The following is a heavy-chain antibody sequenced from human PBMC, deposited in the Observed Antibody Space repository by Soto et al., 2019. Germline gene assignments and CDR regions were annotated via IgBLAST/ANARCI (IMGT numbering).Heavy chain of an antibody. J-gene: IGHJ5*02. CDR1: GGSISSSSYY. D-gene: IGHD6-19*01. Sequence: QLQLQESGPGLVKPSETLSLTCTVSGGSISSSSYYWGWIRQPPGKGLEWIGSIYYSGSTYYNPSLKSRVTISVDTSKNQFSLKLSSVTAADTAVYYCASLIAVAGRRFDPWGQGTLVTVSS. V-gene: IGHV4-39*01. CDR2: IYYSGST. CDR3: ASLIAVAGRRFDP.